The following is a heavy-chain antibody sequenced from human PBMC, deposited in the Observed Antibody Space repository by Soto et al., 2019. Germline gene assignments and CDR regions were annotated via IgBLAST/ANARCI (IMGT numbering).Heavy chain of an antibody. D-gene: IGHD5-12*01. CDR2: IYPGDSDT. Sequence: GESLKISCKGSGYSFTSYWIGWVRQMPGKGLEWMGIIYPGDSDTRYSPSFQGQVTTSADKSISTAYLQWSSLKASDTAMYYCATQARSGGYDPYYFDYWGQGTLVTVSS. CDR1: GYSFTSYW. V-gene: IGHV5-51*01. CDR3: ATQARSGGYDPYYFDY. J-gene: IGHJ4*02.